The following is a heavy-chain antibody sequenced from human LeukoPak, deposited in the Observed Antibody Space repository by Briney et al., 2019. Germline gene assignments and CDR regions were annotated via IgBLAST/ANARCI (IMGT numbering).Heavy chain of an antibody. CDR1: GGTFSSYA. D-gene: IGHD1-26*01. CDR3: ARDVRWELLEAGFDY. CDR2: IIPIFGTA. V-gene: IGHV1-69*05. Sequence: SVKVSCKASGGTFSSYAISWVRQAPGPGLEWMGRIIPIFGTANYAQKFQGRVTITTDESTSTAYMELSSLRSEDTAVYYCARDVRWELLEAGFDYWGQGTLVTVPS. J-gene: IGHJ4*02.